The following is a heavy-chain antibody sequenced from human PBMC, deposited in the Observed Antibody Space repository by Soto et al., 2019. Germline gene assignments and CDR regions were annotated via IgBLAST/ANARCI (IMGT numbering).Heavy chain of an antibody. V-gene: IGHV4-31*02. D-gene: IGHD3-22*01. CDR2: FYSSGSI. Sequence: GGYYWSWIRQHPGKGLEWIGSFYSSGSIIYNPSLKSRVSISGDTSRNQFSMTLTSVTAADTALYYCARMYSSGSGWFHPWGQGTLVTVSS. J-gene: IGHJ5*02. CDR1: GGYY. CDR3: ARMYSSGSGWFHP.